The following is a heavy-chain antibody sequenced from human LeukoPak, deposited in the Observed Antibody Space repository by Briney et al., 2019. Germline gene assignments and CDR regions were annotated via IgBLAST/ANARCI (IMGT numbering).Heavy chain of an antibody. D-gene: IGHD3-10*01. CDR2: IYSGGST. J-gene: IGHJ4*02. Sequence: GSLRLSCAASEFSVGSNYMTWVRQAPGKGLEWVSLIYSGGSTYYADSVKGRFTISRDNSKNTLYLQMNSLRAEDTAVYYCARDRGSGLDYWGQGTLVTVSS. CDR3: ARDRGSGLDY. CDR1: EFSVGSNY. V-gene: IGHV3-66*01.